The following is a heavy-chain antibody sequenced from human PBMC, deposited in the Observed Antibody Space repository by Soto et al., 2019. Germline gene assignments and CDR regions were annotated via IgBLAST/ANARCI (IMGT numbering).Heavy chain of an antibody. CDR2: ISGSGGST. CDR1: GFTFSSYA. J-gene: IGHJ6*03. CDR3: AKVKSLEWDDYYYYMDV. D-gene: IGHD1-26*01. V-gene: IGHV3-23*01. Sequence: GGSLRLSCAASGFTFSSYAMSWVRQAPGKGLEWVSAISGSGGSTYYADSVKGRFTISRDNSKNTLYLQMNSLRAEDTAVYYCAKVKSLEWDDYYYYMDVWGKGTTVTVSS.